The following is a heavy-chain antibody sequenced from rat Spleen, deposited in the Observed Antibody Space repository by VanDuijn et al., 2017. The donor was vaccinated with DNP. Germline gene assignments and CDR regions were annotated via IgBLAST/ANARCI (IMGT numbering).Heavy chain of an antibody. J-gene: IGHJ2*01. CDR1: GFTFRNYG. D-gene: IGHD1-2*01. CDR2: ITTGGDNT. V-gene: IGHV5S13*01. Sequence: EVQLVESGGGLVQPGRSLKVSCAASGFTFRNYGMAWVRQAPTRGLEWVASITTGGDNTYYRDSVKGRFTISRDNAKSSLYLQMNSLKSEDAATYYCARQDYSNYNYFDYWGQGVMVTVSS. CDR3: ARQDYSNYNYFDY.